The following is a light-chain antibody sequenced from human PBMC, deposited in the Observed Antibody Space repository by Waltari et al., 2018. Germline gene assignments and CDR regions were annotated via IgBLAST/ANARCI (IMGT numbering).Light chain of an antibody. CDR3: SSYKTSSTYMV. CDR2: DVT. V-gene: IGLV2-14*03. CDR1: SLDVGVLNY. J-gene: IGLJ2*01. Sequence: QSALTQPASVSGSPGQSLTTSCTEPSLDVGVLNYSSSYQPHPDDAPKLIIYDVTNRPSGVSYRFSGSKSGNTASLTISGLQAEDEADYYCSSYKTSSTYMVFGGGTKLTVL.